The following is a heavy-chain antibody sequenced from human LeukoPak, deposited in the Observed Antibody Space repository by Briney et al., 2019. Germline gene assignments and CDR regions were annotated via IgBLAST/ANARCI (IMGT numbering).Heavy chain of an antibody. CDR2: MNPNSGNT. J-gene: IGHJ5*02. V-gene: IGHV1-8*02. Sequence: ASVKVSCKASGGTFSSYAINWVRQATGQGLEWMGWMNPNSGNTGYAQKFQGRVTMTRNTSISTAYMELSSLRSEDTAVYYCARRGGNSSPNWFDPWGQGTLVTVSS. D-gene: IGHD6-13*01. CDR3: ARRGGNSSPNWFDP. CDR1: GGTFSSYA.